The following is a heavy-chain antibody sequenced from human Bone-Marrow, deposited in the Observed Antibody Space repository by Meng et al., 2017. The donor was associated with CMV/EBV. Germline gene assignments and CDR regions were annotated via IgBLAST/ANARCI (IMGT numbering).Heavy chain of an antibody. Sequence: GESLKISCAASGFTFSSYSMNWVRQAPGKGLEWVSSISSSSYIYYADSVKGRFTISRDNAKNSLYLQMNSLRAEDTAVYYCAREYYDFWSGYKTYFDYWGQGTLVTVSS. J-gene: IGHJ4*02. V-gene: IGHV3-21*01. CDR3: AREYYDFWSGYKTYFDY. D-gene: IGHD3-3*01. CDR2: ISSSSYI. CDR1: GFTFSSYS.